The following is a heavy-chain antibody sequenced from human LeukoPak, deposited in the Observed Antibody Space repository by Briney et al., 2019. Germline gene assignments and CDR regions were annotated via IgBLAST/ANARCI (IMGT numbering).Heavy chain of an antibody. CDR2: IRSSSSYI. J-gene: IGHJ5*02. D-gene: IGHD4-17*01. CDR1: GFTFSSYS. V-gene: IGHV3-21*01. CDR3: ARDTDYGDPNWFDP. Sequence: GGSLRLSCAASGFTFSSYSMNWVRQAPGKGLEWVSSIRSSSSYIYFAHSVKGRFTLSRDNARHSLYLQIDSMRSEDTAVYYCARDTDYGDPNWFDPWGQGTLVTVSS.